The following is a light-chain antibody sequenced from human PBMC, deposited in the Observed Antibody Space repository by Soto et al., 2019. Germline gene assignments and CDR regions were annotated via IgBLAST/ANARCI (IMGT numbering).Light chain of an antibody. CDR2: AAS. V-gene: IGKV1-9*01. CDR3: QQLKSYPVT. CDR1: QGISSY. Sequence: DIQLTQSPSFLSASVGDRFTITCRASQGISSYLAWYQQEPGKAPKPLIYAASTLQSGVPSRFSGGGSGTEFTLTISSLQPEDFATYYCQQLKSYPVTFGGGTKVEIK. J-gene: IGKJ4*01.